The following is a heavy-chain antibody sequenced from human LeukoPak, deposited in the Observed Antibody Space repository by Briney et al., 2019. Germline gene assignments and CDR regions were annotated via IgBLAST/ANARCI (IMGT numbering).Heavy chain of an antibody. D-gene: IGHD3-16*01. CDR1: GFTFTSSA. J-gene: IGHJ4*02. CDR3: ARDVITSGGFYPYFDY. CDR2: IVVGSGNT. Sequence: SVKVSCKASGFTFTSSAVQWVRQARGQRLEWIGWIVVGSGNTNYAQKFQERVTITRDMSTSTAYMELSSLRSEDTAVYYCARDVITSGGFYPYFDYWGQGTLVTVSS. V-gene: IGHV1-58*01.